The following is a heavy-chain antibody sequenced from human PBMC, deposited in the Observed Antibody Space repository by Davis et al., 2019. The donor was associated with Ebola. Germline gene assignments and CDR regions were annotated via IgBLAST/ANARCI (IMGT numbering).Heavy chain of an antibody. CDR1: GGSISSYY. CDR2: IYYSGST. CDR3: ARATDYYDSSGTFDY. V-gene: IGHV4-59*01. J-gene: IGHJ4*02. D-gene: IGHD3-22*01. Sequence: MPSETLSLTCTVSGGSISSYYWSWVRQPPGKGLEWIGYIYYSGSTNYNPSLKSRVTLSVDTSKNQFSLKLSSVTAADTAVYYCARATDYYDSSGTFDYWGQGTLVTVSS.